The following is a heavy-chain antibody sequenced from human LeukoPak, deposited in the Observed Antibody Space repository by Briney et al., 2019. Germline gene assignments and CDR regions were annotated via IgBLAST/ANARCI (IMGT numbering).Heavy chain of an antibody. CDR3: ASGGVAVAGSAIDY. CDR2: INTNSGGT. D-gene: IGHD6-19*01. V-gene: IGHV1-2*02. J-gene: IGHJ4*02. Sequence: ASVKVSCKASGYTFTDYYMHWVRHAPGQGLESMGWINTNSGGTNYAQKFQGRVAMTRDTSISTAYMELSRLTSDDTAVYYCASGGVAVAGSAIDYWGQGTLVTVSS. CDR1: GYTFTDYY.